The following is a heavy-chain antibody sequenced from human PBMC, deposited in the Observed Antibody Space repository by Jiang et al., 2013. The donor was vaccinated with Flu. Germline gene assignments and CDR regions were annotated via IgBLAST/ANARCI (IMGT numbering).Heavy chain of an antibody. CDR1: SISSSSHY. CDR2: LSCGST. J-gene: IGHJ4*02. V-gene: IGHV4-39*07. CDR3: ARAQKYSGFELPYFDC. Sequence: SISSSSHYWVWIRQPPGKGRRVDWKYLSCGSTYYKPSLKSRVTISVDTSKNQFSLKLSSVTAADTAVYYCARAQKYSGFELPYFDCWGQGSLVTVAS. D-gene: IGHD5-12*01.